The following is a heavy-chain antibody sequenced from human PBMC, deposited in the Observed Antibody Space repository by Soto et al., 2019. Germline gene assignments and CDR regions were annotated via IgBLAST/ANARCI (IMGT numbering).Heavy chain of an antibody. CDR1: GYTFTSYG. Sequence: ASVKVSCKASGYTFTSYGISWVRQAPGQGLEWMGWISAYNGNTNYAQKLQGRVTMATDTSTSTAYMELRSLRSDDTAVYYCASSDGGRDFWDYYYGMDVWGQGTTVTVSS. CDR3: ASSDGGRDFWDYYYGMDV. D-gene: IGHD2-15*01. V-gene: IGHV1-18*04. J-gene: IGHJ6*02. CDR2: ISAYNGNT.